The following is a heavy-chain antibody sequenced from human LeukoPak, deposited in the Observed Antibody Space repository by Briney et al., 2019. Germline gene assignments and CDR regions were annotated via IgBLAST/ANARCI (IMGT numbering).Heavy chain of an antibody. CDR1: AISFSSYA. CDR3: AKDPNGDYVGAFDS. CDR2: IHGSGGVT. D-gene: IGHD4-17*01. Sequence: GGSLRLSCTASAISFSSYAMTWLRQAPGKGLEWVSGIHGSGGVTYYADSVKGRFTISRDNSKKTLYLQMNSLRVDDTAVYYCAKDPNGDYVGAFDSWGQGTMVTVSS. J-gene: IGHJ3*02. V-gene: IGHV3-23*01.